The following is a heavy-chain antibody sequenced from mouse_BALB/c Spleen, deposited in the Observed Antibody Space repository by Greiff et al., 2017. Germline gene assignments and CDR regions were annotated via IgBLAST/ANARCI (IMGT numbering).Heavy chain of an antibody. V-gene: IGHV1-7*01. CDR2: INPSTGYT. J-gene: IGHJ2*01. CDR3: ARTLYYGSSYFDY. Sequence: QVQLQQSGAELAKPGASVKMSCKASGYTFTSYWMHWVKQRPGQGLEWIGYINPSTGYTEYNQKFKDKASLTADKSSSTAYMQLSSLTSEDSAVYYCARTLYYGSSYFDYWGQGTTLTVSS. D-gene: IGHD1-1*01. CDR1: GYTFTSYW.